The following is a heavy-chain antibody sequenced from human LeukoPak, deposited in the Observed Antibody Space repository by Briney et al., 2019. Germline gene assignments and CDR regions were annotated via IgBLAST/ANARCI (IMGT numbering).Heavy chain of an antibody. CDR2: ISWNGGSI. CDR3: AKDKDSPRGYYYGMDV. V-gene: IGHV3-9*01. D-gene: IGHD2-15*01. Sequence: GGSLRLSCAASGFTFDDYAMHWVRQAPGKGLEWVSGISWNGGSIGYADSVKGRFTISRDNAKNSLYLQMNSLRAEDTALYYCAKDKDSPRGYYYGMDVWGQGTTVTVSS. CDR1: GFTFDDYA. J-gene: IGHJ6*02.